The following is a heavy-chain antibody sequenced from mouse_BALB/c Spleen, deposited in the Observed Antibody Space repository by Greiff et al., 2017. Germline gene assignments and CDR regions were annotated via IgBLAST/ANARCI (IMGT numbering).Heavy chain of an antibody. CDR3: ARRGYGTEAMDY. Sequence: EVKVVESGGGLVQPGGSLKLSCAASGFTFSSYTMSWVRQTPEKRLEWVAYISNGGGSTYYPDTVKGRFTISRDNAKNTLYLQMSSLKSEDTAMYYCARRGYGTEAMDYWGQGTSVTVSS. V-gene: IGHV5-12-2*01. J-gene: IGHJ4*01. D-gene: IGHD1-1*01. CDR2: ISNGGGST. CDR1: GFTFSSYT.